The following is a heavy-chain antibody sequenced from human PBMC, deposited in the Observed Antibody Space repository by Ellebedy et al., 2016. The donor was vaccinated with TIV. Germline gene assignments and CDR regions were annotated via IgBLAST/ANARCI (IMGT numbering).Heavy chain of an antibody. CDR2: VYYSGST. V-gene: IGHV4-31*03. CDR3: ARGYAFDI. J-gene: IGHJ3*02. CDR1: GDSISSGGYY. Sequence: LRLSCTVSGDSISSGGYYWSWIRQHPGKGLEWIGYVYYSGSTYYNPSLKSRVTMSADTSKNQFSLKLSSVAAADTAVYYCARGYAFDIWGQGTLVTVSS.